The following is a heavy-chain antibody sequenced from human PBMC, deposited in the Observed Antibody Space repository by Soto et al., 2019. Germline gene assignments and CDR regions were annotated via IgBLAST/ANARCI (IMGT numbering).Heavy chain of an antibody. CDR1: GYTFTSYG. CDR3: GRDSGGLGELRRYYFDY. V-gene: IGHV1-18*01. D-gene: IGHD3-16*01. J-gene: IGHJ4*02. Sequence: QDQLVQSGAEVKKPGASVKVSCKASGYTFTSYGISWVRQAPGQGLEWMGWISAYNGNTNYAQKLQGRVTMTTDTSTSRAYIELRSLRSDDTAVYYCGRDSGGLGELRRYYFDYWGQGTLVTVFS. CDR2: ISAYNGNT.